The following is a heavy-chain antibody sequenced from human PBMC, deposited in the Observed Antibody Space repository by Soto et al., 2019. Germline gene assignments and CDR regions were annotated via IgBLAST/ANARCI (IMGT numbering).Heavy chain of an antibody. CDR1: GGSLSSSSYY. CDR3: ARRGGRGVKYGMDV. CDR2: IYYSGST. V-gene: IGHV4-39*01. J-gene: IGHJ6*02. Sequence: SETLSLTCTVSGGSLSSSSYYWGWIRQPPGKGLEWIGSIYYSGSTYYNPSLKSRVTISVDTSKNQFSLKLSSVTAADTAVYYCARRGGRGVKYGMDVWGQGTTVTVSS. D-gene: IGHD3-10*01.